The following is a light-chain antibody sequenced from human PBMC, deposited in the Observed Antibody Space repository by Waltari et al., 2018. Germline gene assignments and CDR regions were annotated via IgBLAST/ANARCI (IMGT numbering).Light chain of an antibody. CDR1: QSISSQ. Sequence: EIVMTQSRATLSVSPGERDTVSCRSIQSISSQLAWYQQKPGQAPRLLIYGASTRATGIPARFSGSGSGTEFTLTISSLQSEDFAVYFCQQYHESPPITFGPGTKVDIK. V-gene: IGKV3-15*01. CDR2: GAS. CDR3: QQYHESPPIT. J-gene: IGKJ3*01.